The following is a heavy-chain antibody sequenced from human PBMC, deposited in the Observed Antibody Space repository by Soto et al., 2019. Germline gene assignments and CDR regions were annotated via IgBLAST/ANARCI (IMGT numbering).Heavy chain of an antibody. CDR2: IIPLFRTP. D-gene: IGHD4-4*01. J-gene: IGHJ6*02. Sequence: QVQLVQSGAEMKEPGSSVKVSCKTSGGTFSSSAISWLRQAPGQGLEWMGGIIPLFRTPDYAQKFQGRVTIAADESTSTAYMELSSPRSEDTAVYYCARDNDRLQLGGNYSYILDVWGQGTTITVSS. V-gene: IGHV1-69*12. CDR1: GGTFSSSA. CDR3: ARDNDRLQLGGNYSYILDV.